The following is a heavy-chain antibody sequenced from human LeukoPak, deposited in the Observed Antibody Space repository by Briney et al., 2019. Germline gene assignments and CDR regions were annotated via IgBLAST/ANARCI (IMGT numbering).Heavy chain of an antibody. CDR3: ARDLPVAGTGSGY. V-gene: IGHV4-38-2*02. D-gene: IGHD6-19*01. CDR2: IYHNGDT. Sequence: SETLSLTCTVSDYSISRGYYWGWIRQPPGKGLEWIGSIYHNGDTYYNPSLKSRVTISVDTSKNQFSLKLSSVTAADTAVYYCARDLPVAGTGSGYWGQGTLVTVSS. J-gene: IGHJ4*02. CDR1: DYSISRGYY.